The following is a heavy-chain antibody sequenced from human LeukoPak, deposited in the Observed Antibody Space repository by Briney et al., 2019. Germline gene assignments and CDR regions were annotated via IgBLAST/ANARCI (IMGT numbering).Heavy chain of an antibody. J-gene: IGHJ3*02. CDR3: ATATRVAAAGGGTDAFDI. CDR1: GFTFSSYW. Sequence: GGSLRLSCAASGFTFSSYWMSWVRQAPGKGLEWVANILQDGSDKYYVDSVKGRFTISRDTAKNSLYIQMNSLRAEETAVSYCATATRVAAAGGGTDAFDIWGQGTMVTVSS. CDR2: ILQDGSDK. V-gene: IGHV3-7*05. D-gene: IGHD6-13*01.